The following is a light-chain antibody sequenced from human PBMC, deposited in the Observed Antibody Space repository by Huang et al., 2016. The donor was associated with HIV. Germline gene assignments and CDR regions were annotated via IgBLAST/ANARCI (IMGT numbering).Light chain of an antibody. CDR2: DAS. J-gene: IGKJ2*03. Sequence: IVMTQSPATMSVSPGQRVTLSCRASQSVSNKVAWYQQKQGQAPRLLIYDASKRAINTPARFSGSWSGTEFTLTINSLQSEDFAVYHCQQYNNWPRESFGQGTKLEIK. CDR1: QSVSNK. CDR3: QQYNNWPRES. V-gene: IGKV3-15*01.